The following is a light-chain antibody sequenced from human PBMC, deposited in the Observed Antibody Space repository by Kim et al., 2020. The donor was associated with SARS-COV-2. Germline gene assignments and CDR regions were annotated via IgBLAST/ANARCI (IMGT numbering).Light chain of an antibody. Sequence: QSVLTQPPSASGTPGQSVTISCSGSSSNIGSTYVYWYQQLPGTAPKLLIYKNNQRPSGVPDRFSGSKSGTSASLVISGLRSEDEADYYCATSDDSLSARVFGGGTQLTVL. V-gene: IGLV1-47*01. CDR1: SSNIGSTY. CDR2: KNN. CDR3: ATSDDSLSARV. J-gene: IGLJ3*02.